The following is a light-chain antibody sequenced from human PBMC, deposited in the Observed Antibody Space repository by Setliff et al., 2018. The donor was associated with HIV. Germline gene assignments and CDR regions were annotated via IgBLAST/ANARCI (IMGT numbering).Light chain of an antibody. CDR2: INN. Sequence: VLTQPPSASGTPGQRVTISCSGSRTNIGSNTVNWYQQFPGTAPKLLIYINNQRPSGVPDRFSGSKSGTSASLAISGLQSEDEADYYCSSYSSISTQMFGTGTKVTVL. V-gene: IGLV1-44*01. CDR1: RTNIGSNT. CDR3: SSYSSISTQM. J-gene: IGLJ1*01.